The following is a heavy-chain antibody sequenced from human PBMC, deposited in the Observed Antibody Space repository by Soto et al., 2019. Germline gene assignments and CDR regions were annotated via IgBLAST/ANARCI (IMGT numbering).Heavy chain of an antibody. V-gene: IGHV4-4*02. CDR3: ARTAAYYYYYYMDV. D-gene: IGHD2-15*01. CDR1: SGSISSSNW. J-gene: IGHJ6*03. CDR2: IYHSGST. Sequence: SETLSLTCAVSSGSISSSNWWSWVRQPPGKGLEWIGEIYHSGSTNYNPSLKSRVTISVDKTKNQFSLKLRSVTAADTAVYYCARTAAYYYYYYMDVWGKGTTVTVSS.